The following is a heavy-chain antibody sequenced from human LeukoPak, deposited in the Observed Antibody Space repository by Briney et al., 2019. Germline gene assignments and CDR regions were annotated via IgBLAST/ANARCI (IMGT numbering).Heavy chain of an antibody. CDR2: IYYSGTT. D-gene: IGHD3-22*01. CDR1: GGSISSYY. CDR3: ARGSGYYFRGFDP. V-gene: IGHV4-59*12. J-gene: IGHJ5*02. Sequence: SETLSLTCTVSGGSISSYYWSWIRQPPGKGLEWIGYIYYSGTTNYNPSLKSRVTISVDTSKNQFSLKLSSVTAADTAVYYCARGSGYYFRGFDPWGQGTLVTVSS.